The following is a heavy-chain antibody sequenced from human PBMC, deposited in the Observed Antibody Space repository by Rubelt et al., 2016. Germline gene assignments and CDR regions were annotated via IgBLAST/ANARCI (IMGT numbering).Heavy chain of an antibody. V-gene: IGHV3-23*01. CDR3: VKGGGSQFHF. Sequence: EEQLLESGGGLVQPGGSLRLSCAASGFIFSNYAMSWVRQAPGKGLEWVSRISTHGVYTYYAASMRGRFTISRDKSKNTLCLQMNSLRVGDTALYYCVKGGGSQFHFWGQGTLVTVSS. J-gene: IGHJ4*02. D-gene: IGHD3-10*01. CDR1: GFIFSNYA. CDR2: ISTHGVYT.